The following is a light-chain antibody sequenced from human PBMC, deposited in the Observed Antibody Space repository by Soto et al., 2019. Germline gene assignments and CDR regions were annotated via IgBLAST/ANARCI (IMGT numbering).Light chain of an antibody. Sequence: EIVLTQSPGTLSLSPGERATPSCRASQSVSSSHLAWYQQKPGQAPRLLIYGASSRATGIPDRFSGSGSGTDFTLTISRLEPEDFAVYYCQQYGTSPFTFGPGTKVDIK. J-gene: IGKJ3*01. V-gene: IGKV3-20*01. CDR1: QSVSSSH. CDR2: GAS. CDR3: QQYGTSPFT.